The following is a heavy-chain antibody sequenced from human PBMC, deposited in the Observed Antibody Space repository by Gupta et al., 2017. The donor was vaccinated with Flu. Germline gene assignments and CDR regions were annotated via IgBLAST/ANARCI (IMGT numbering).Heavy chain of an antibody. CDR1: GFNFSSYD. D-gene: IGHD6-19*01. Sequence: EVQLVESGGGLVQPGGSLRLSCAASGFNFSSYDMNWVRQAPGKGLEWVSYMSSSGSTIYYADSVKGRFTISRDNAKNSLYLQMNSLRAEDTAVYYCARRGGWPKEYYYYYYGMDVWGQGTTVTVSS. J-gene: IGHJ6*02. CDR2: MSSSGSTI. V-gene: IGHV3-48*03. CDR3: ARRGGWPKEYYYYYYGMDV.